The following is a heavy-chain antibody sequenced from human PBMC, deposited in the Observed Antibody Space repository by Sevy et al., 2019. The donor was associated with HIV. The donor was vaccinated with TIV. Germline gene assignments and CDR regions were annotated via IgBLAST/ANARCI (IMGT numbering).Heavy chain of an antibody. CDR1: SGSISSYY. Sequence: SETLSLTCTVSSGSISSYYWSWIRQPPGKGLEWIGYIYYSGSTNYNPSLKSRVTISVDTSKNQFSLKLSSVTAADTAVYYCARGDYGGNSCDAFDIWGQGTMVTVSS. CDR2: IYYSGST. CDR3: ARGDYGGNSCDAFDI. V-gene: IGHV4-59*01. D-gene: IGHD4-17*01. J-gene: IGHJ3*02.